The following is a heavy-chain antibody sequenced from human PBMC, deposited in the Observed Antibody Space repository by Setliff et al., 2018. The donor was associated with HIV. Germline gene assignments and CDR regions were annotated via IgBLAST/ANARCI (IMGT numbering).Heavy chain of an antibody. CDR3: ARDYNYIFDS. J-gene: IGHJ4*02. D-gene: IGHD3-22*01. V-gene: IGHV3-48*01. Sequence: PGGSLRLSCAASGFTFSTYWMIWVRQAPGKGLEWVAKISSDGFIAYYADSVKGRFTISRDNAKNSLYLEMNSLRAEDTAIYYCARDYNYIFDSWGQGVLVTVSS. CDR1: GFTFSTYW. CDR2: ISSDGFIA.